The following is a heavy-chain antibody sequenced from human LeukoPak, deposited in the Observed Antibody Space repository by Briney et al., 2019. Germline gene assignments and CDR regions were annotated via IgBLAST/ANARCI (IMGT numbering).Heavy chain of an antibody. J-gene: IGHJ4*02. CDR3: AHRRGGMQYFDN. V-gene: IGHV2-5*02. D-gene: IGHD3-16*01. CDR2: IYWDDDK. CDR1: GFSLSTSGVG. Sequence: SGPTLVNPTQTLTLTCTFSGFSLSTSGVGVGWIRQPPGKALEGLALIYWDDDKRYSPSLKNRLTITKDTSKNQVVLTMTNMDPVDAATYYCAHRRGGMQYFDNWGQGTLVTVSS.